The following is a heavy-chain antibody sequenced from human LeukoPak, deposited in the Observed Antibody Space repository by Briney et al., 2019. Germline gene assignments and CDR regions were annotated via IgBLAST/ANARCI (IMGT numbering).Heavy chain of an antibody. D-gene: IGHD1-26*01. J-gene: IGHJ4*02. CDR1: GFTFSSYW. Sequence: PGGSLRLSCAVSGFTFSSYWMTWVRQAPGKGLEWVASIKEDGSEKYYEDSVKGRFTISRDNAKNSLYLQMNSLRAEDTAVYYCARDHHPSYYLPDYWGQGTRVTVSS. V-gene: IGHV3-7*04. CDR2: IKEDGSEK. CDR3: ARDHHPSYYLPDY.